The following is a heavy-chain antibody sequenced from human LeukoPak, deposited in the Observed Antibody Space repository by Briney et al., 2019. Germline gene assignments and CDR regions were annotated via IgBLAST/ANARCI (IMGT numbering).Heavy chain of an antibody. D-gene: IGHD3-9*01. V-gene: IGHV4-59*01. CDR1: GGSISSYY. Sequence: SETLSLTCTVSGGSISSYYWSWIRQPPGKGLVWIGYIYYSGSTNYNPSLKSRVTISVDTSKNQFSLKLSSVTAADTAVYYCAREFYDILTGYYYGMDVWGKGTTVTVSS. CDR3: AREFYDILTGYYYGMDV. J-gene: IGHJ6*04. CDR2: IYYSGST.